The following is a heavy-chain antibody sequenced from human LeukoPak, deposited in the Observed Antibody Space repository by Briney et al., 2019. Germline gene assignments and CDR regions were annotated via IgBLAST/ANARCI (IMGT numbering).Heavy chain of an antibody. CDR3: ARGRKRFLEWLLYPAYYYYMDV. V-gene: IGHV4-39*07. D-gene: IGHD3-3*01. J-gene: IGHJ6*03. CDR2: IYYSGTT. CDR1: GASISSSRDY. Sequence: PSETLSLTCTVSGASISSSRDYWGWIRQPPGKGLEWIGSIYYSGTTYYDPSLKSRVTISIDMSKNQFSLNLNSVTAADTAVYYCARGRKRFLEWLLYPAYYYYMDVWGKGTTVTVSS.